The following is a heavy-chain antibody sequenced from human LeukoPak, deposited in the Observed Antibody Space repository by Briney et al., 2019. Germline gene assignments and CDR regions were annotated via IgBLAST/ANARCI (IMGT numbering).Heavy chain of an antibody. CDR2: ISSSSSYI. V-gene: IGHV3-21*01. CDR3: AAKNYYDSSGYYELVY. Sequence: GGSLRLSCAASGFTFSSYSMNWVRQAPGKGLEWVSSISSSSSYIYYADSVKGRFTISRDNAKNSLYLQMNSLRAEDTAVYYCAAKNYYDSSGYYELVYWGQGTLVTVSS. CDR1: GFTFSSYS. J-gene: IGHJ4*02. D-gene: IGHD3-22*01.